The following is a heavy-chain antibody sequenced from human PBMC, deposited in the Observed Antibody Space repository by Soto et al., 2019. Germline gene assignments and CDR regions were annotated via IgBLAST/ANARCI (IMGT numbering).Heavy chain of an antibody. D-gene: IGHD7-27*01. Sequence: QVQLQQSGPGLVKPSQTLSLTCAIFGDSVSSNHIAWNWIRQSPSRGLEWLGRTYYRSKWYSEYAPAVQSRITINAATINYQVSRRLDSVTPEDTAVSYCTRSRELGRGFHYWGQGTLVPVAS. CDR3: TRSRELGRGFHY. CDR1: GDSVSSNHIA. CDR2: TYYRSKWYS. V-gene: IGHV6-1*01. J-gene: IGHJ4*02.